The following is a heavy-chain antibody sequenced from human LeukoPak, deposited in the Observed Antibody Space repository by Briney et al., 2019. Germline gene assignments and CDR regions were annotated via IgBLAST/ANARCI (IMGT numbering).Heavy chain of an antibody. CDR2: ISYDGSNK. V-gene: IGHV3-30*03. CDR1: GFTFSSYG. D-gene: IGHD1-1*01. Sequence: GGSLRLSCTASGFTFSSYGMHWVRQAPGKGLEWVAVISYDGSNKYYADSVKGRFTISRDNSKNTLYLQMNSLRAEDTAVYYCAXXXSSYDPFDYWGQGTLVT. J-gene: IGHJ4*02. CDR3: AXXXSSYDPFDY.